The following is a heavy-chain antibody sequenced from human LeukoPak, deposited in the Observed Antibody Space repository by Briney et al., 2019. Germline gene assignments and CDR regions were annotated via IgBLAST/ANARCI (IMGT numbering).Heavy chain of an antibody. V-gene: IGHV3-66*01. CDR2: IYSGGST. D-gene: IGHD5-24*01. CDR1: GFTVSSNY. Sequence: GSLRLSCAASGFTVSSNYMSWVRQAPGKGLEWVSVIYSGGSTYYADSVKGRFTISRDNSKNTLYLQMNSLRGEDTAVYSCARGQRRHIDMAPSFDYWGQGTLVTVSS. CDR3: ARGQRRHIDMAPSFDY. J-gene: IGHJ4*02.